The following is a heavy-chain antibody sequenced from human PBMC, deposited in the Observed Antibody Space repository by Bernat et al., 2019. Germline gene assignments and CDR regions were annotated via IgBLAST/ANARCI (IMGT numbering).Heavy chain of an antibody. J-gene: IGHJ4*02. D-gene: IGHD7-27*01. V-gene: IGHV1-18*01. CDR2: ISGYNGDT. CDR3: ARDSRALLFDLGLDN. CDR1: SYTFTTYG. Sequence: QVQLVQSGVEVKKPGASVKVSCKASSYTFTTYGISWVRQAPGQGLEWMGWISGYNGDTNYAQKFQGRVTMTTDTSTSTAYMELRSLRSDDTAVYYCARDSRALLFDLGLDNWGQGTLVTVSS.